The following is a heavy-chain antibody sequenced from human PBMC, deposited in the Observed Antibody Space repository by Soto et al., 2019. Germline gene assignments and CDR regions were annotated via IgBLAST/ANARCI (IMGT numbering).Heavy chain of an antibody. V-gene: IGHV3-33*01. D-gene: IGHD1-26*01. CDR1: GFTFSSYG. J-gene: IGHJ6*02. Sequence: GGSLRLSCAASGFTFSSYGMHWVRQAPGKGLEWVAVIWYDGSNKYYADSVKGRFTISRDNSKNTLYLQMNSLRAEDTAVYYCARSPLLVEPFYYYYYGMDVWGQGTTVTVSS. CDR2: IWYDGSNK. CDR3: ARSPLLVEPFYYYYYGMDV.